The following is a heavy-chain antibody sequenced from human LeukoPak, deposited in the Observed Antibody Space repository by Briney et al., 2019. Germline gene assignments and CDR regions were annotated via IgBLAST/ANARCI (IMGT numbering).Heavy chain of an antibody. CDR2: IYHSGST. Sequence: PSQTLSLTCAVSGSSISSGGYSWSRIRQPPGKGLEWIGYIYHSGSTYYNPSLKSRVTISVDRSKNQFSLKLSSVTAADTAVYYCAREFGARFDYWGQGTLVTVSS. V-gene: IGHV4-30-2*01. J-gene: IGHJ4*02. CDR1: GSSISSGGYS. D-gene: IGHD3-10*01. CDR3: AREFGARFDY.